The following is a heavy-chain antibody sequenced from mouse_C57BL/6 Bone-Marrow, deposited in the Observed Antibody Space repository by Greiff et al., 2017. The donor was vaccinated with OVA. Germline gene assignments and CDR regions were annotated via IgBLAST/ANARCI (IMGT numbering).Heavy chain of an antibody. J-gene: IGHJ1*03. CDR1: GFSFNTYA. Sequence: GGGLVQPKGSLKLSCAASGFSFNTYAMNWVRPAPGKGLEWVARIRSKSNNYATYYADSVKDRFTISRDDSESMLYLQMNNLKTEDTAMYYCVRHRVVAKGYWYFDVWGTGTTGTVSS. V-gene: IGHV10-1*01. CDR3: VRHRVVAKGYWYFDV. D-gene: IGHD1-1*01. CDR2: IRSKSNNYAT.